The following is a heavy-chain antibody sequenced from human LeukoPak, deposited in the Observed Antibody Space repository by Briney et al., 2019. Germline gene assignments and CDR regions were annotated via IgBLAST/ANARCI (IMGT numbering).Heavy chain of an antibody. CDR3: ARLHYYDSSGHYAY. CDR1: GYTFTSYG. Sequence: ASVKVSCKASGYTFTSYGISWVRQAPGQGLEWMGWISAYNGNTNYAQKLQGRVTMTTDTSTSTAYMELRSLRSDDTAVYYCARLHYYDSSGHYAYWGQGTLVTVSS. J-gene: IGHJ4*02. D-gene: IGHD3-22*01. V-gene: IGHV1-18*01. CDR2: ISAYNGNT.